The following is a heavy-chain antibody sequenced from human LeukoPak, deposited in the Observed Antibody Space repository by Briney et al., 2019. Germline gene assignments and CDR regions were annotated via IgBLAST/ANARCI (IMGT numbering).Heavy chain of an antibody. CDR3: AGGDSGYVGY. V-gene: IGHV4-30-4*01. CDR1: GGSISSGDYY. Sequence: SQTLSRTCTVSGGSISSGDYYWSWIRQPPGKGLEWIGYVYYSGSTYYNPSLKSRVTISVDTSKNQFSLKLSSVTAADTAVYYCAGGDSGYVGYWGQGTLVTVSS. J-gene: IGHJ4*02. CDR2: VYYSGST. D-gene: IGHD1-26*01.